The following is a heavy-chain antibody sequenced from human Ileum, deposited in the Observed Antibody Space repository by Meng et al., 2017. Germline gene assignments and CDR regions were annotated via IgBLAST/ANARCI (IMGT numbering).Heavy chain of an antibody. CDR1: GFTFSRNW. CDR3: ARDYSYGRLDY. Sequence: GESLKISYAASGFTFSRNWMSWVRQAPGKGLEWVASIKQDGSEKYYVDSVKGRFTISRDNAKNSLYLQMNSLRAEDTAVYYCARDYSYGRLDYWGQGTLVTVSS. CDR2: IKQDGSEK. D-gene: IGHD5-18*01. V-gene: IGHV3-7*01. J-gene: IGHJ4*02.